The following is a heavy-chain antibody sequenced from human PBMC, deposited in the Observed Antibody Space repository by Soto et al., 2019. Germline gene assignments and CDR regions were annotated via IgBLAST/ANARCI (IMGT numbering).Heavy chain of an antibody. J-gene: IGHJ4*02. CDR3: ARGGGVYYFDY. D-gene: IGHD2-8*02. CDR1: GGSISSYY. Sequence: SETLSLTCTVSGGSISSYYWSWIRQPPGKGLEWIGYIYYSGITNYNPSLKSRVTISVDTSKNQFSLKLSSVTAADTAVYYCARGGGVYYFDYWGQGTLVTVSS. CDR2: IYYSGIT. V-gene: IGHV4-59*01.